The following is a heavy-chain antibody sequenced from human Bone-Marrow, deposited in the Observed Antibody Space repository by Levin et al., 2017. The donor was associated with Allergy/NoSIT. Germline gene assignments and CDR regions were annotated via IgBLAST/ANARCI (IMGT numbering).Heavy chain of an antibody. D-gene: IGHD1-26*01. CDR1: GYSFTGYY. CDR3: ARRVGPAERDL. Sequence: PGESLKISCKASGYSFTGYYIHWVRQAPGQGLEWMGWINPNGGSTVYYADSVKGRFTISRDNAKNSLSLQMASLRGDDTAVYYCARRVGPAERDLWGQGTMVTVSS. V-gene: IGHV3-11*01. J-gene: IGHJ3*01. CDR2: INPNGGSTV.